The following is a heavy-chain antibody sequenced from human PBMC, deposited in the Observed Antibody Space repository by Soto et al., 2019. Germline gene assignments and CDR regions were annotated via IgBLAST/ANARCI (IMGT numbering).Heavy chain of an antibody. CDR3: VRDFDASGSYYTDY. V-gene: IGHV1-18*01. CDR1: GYTFITIG. J-gene: IGHJ4*02. D-gene: IGHD3-10*01. Sequence: QVQLVQSGAEVKKPGASVKVSCKASGYTFITIGISWVRQAPGQGLEWMGWISPHKGNTNYAQNFQGRVTLTTDTSTSTAYMELRSLRSDDTAVYYCVRDFDASGSYYTDYWGQGTLVTVSS. CDR2: ISPHKGNT.